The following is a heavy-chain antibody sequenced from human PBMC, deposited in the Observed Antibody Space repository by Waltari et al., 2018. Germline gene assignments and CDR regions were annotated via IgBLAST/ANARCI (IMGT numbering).Heavy chain of an antibody. CDR3: ARGQYCSSTSCYVDS. Sequence: QVQLQESGPGLVKPSETLSLTCTVSGASITSYFCTWIRQPAGKGLEWLGRIYPTGSTRYSPSRKRRVTISVDKSTNHFSLKLSSVTAADTAVYYCARGQYCSSTSCYVDSWGQGTLVTVSS. V-gene: IGHV4-4*07. J-gene: IGHJ4*02. D-gene: IGHD2-2*01. CDR1: GASITSYF. CDR2: IYPTGST.